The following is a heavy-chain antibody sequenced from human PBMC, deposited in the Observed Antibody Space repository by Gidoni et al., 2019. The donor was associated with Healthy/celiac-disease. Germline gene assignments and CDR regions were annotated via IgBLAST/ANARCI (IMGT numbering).Heavy chain of an antibody. CDR1: GYTFTGYY. J-gene: IGHJ5*02. D-gene: IGHD1-7*01. CDR3: ARGLHYWNYEYWFDP. Sequence: QVQLVQSGAEVKKPGASVKVSCKASGYTFTGYYMHWVRQAPGQGLEWMGWINPNSGGTNYAQKFQGRVTMTRDTSISTAYMELSRLRSDDTAVYYCARGLHYWNYEYWFDPWGQGTLVTVSS. V-gene: IGHV1-2*02. CDR2: INPNSGGT.